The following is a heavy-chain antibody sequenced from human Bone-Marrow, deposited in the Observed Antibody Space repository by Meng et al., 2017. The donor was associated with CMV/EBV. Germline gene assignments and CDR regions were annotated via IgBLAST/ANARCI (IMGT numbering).Heavy chain of an antibody. CDR3: ARDFGPLRD. D-gene: IGHD3-10*01. Sequence: GESLKISCAASGFTFSNYEMNWVRQAPGQGLEWVSYISTSGSTMYYADSVKGRFTVSRDNAKNSLYLQMNSLRAEDTAVYYCARDFGPLRDWGQGTLVTVSS. CDR2: ISTSGSTM. CDR1: GFTFSNYE. V-gene: IGHV3-48*03. J-gene: IGHJ4*02.